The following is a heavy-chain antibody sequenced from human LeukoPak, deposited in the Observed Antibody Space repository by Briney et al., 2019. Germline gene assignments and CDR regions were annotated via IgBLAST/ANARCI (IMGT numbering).Heavy chain of an antibody. V-gene: IGHV4-30-2*01. CDR3: ASATSRHSDAFDI. J-gene: IGHJ3*02. D-gene: IGHD5-12*01. CDR2: IYHSGSI. CDR1: GGSISSGGYS. Sequence: PSQTLSLTCAVSGGSISSGGYSGSWIRQPPGKGLEWIGYIYHSGSIYYNPSLKSRVNISVDRSKNQFSLKLTSVTAADTAVYYWASATSRHSDAFDIWGQGTMVTVSS.